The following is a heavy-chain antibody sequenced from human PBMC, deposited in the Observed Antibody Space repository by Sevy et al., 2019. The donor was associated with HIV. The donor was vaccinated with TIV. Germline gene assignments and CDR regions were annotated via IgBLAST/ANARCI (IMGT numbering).Heavy chain of an antibody. V-gene: IGHV3-30*18. Sequence: GGSLRLSCAASGFTFSSYGMHWVRQAPGKGLEWVAVISYDGSNKYYADSVKGRFTISRENSKNTLYLQMNSLRAEDTAVYYCAKESYYYGSGSSRALYGMDVWGQGTTVTVSS. CDR2: ISYDGSNK. J-gene: IGHJ6*02. CDR3: AKESYYYGSGSSRALYGMDV. D-gene: IGHD3-10*01. CDR1: GFTFSSYG.